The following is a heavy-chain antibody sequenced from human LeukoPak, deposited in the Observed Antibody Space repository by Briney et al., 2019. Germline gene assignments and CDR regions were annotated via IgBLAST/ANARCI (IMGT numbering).Heavy chain of an antibody. V-gene: IGHV3-33*06. CDR3: AKDRDILTGYNYYYYYGMDV. Sequence: PGRSLRLSCAASGFTFSSYGMHWVRQAPGKGLEWVAVIWYDGSKTYYADSVKGRFTISRDNSKNTLYLQMSSLRADDTAVYYCAKDRDILTGYNYYYYYGMDVWGQGTTVTVSS. J-gene: IGHJ6*02. CDR1: GFTFSSYG. D-gene: IGHD3-9*01. CDR2: IWYDGSKT.